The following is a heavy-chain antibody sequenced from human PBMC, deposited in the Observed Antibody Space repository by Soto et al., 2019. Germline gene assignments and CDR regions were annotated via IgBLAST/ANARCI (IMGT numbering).Heavy chain of an antibody. CDR3: ARAAAINRGAIDY. CDR2: IYHSGST. Sequence: QLQLQESGSGLVKPSQTLSLTCAVSGGSISSGGYSWSWIRQPPGKRLEWIGYIYHSGSTYYNPSLKSRVTISVDRSKNQFSLKLSSVTAADTAVYYCARAAAINRGAIDYWGQGTLVTVSS. CDR1: GGSISSGGYS. J-gene: IGHJ4*02. V-gene: IGHV4-30-2*01. D-gene: IGHD2-2*01.